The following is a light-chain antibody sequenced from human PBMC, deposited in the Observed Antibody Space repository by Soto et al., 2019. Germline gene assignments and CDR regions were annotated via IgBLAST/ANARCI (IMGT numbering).Light chain of an antibody. CDR1: SSDVGGYNY. J-gene: IGLJ2*01. CDR2: EVS. CDR3: SSYTTTKTLV. Sequence: QSALTQPASVSGSPGQSITISCTGSSSDVGGYNYVSWYQQHPDKAPKLMIYEVSNRPSGVSNRFSGSKSGNTASLTISGLQAEGEADYYCSSYTTTKTLVFGGGTKLTVL. V-gene: IGLV2-14*01.